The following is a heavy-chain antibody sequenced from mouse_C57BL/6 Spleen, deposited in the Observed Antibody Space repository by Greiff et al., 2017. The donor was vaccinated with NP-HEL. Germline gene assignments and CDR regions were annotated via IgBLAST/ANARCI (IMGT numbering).Heavy chain of an antibody. CDR1: EYEFPSHD. V-gene: IGHV5-2*01. Sequence: EVKLVESGGGLVQPGESLKLSCESNEYEFPSHDMSWVRKTPEKRLELVAAINSDGGSTYYPDTMERRFIISRDNTKKTLYLQMSSLRSEDTGLYYCARHGYYGSSFHWYIDVWGTGTTVTVSS. D-gene: IGHD1-1*01. J-gene: IGHJ1*03. CDR3: ARHGYYGSSFHWYIDV. CDR2: INSDGGST.